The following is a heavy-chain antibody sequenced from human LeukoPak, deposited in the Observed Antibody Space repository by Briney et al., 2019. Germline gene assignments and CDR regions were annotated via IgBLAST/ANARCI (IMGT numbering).Heavy chain of an antibody. CDR1: GFTFSSYS. Sequence: PGGSLRLSCAASGFTFSSYSMNWVRQAPGKGLEWVSSISSSSSYIYYADSVKGRFTISRDNAKNSLYLQMNSLRAEDTAVYYCARTGLNSDAFDIWGQGTVVTVSS. D-gene: IGHD3-16*01. V-gene: IGHV3-21*01. CDR2: ISSSSSYI. J-gene: IGHJ3*02. CDR3: ARTGLNSDAFDI.